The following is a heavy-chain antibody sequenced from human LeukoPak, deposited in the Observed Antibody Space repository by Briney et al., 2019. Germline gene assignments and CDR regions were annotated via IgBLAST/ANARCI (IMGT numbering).Heavy chain of an antibody. V-gene: IGHV3-66*02. Sequence: GGSLRLSCAASGFTVSSNYMSWVRQAPGKGLEWVSVIYSGGSTYYADSVKGRLTISRDNSKNTLYLQMNSLRAEDTAVYYCARADFVKWWFDPWGQGTLVTVSS. D-gene: IGHD1-26*01. CDR3: ARADFVKWWFDP. CDR1: GFTVSSNY. J-gene: IGHJ5*02. CDR2: IYSGGST.